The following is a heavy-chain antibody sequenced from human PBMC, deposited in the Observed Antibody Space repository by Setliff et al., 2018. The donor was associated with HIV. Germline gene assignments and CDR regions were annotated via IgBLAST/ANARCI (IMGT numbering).Heavy chain of an antibody. D-gene: IGHD2-15*01. CDR3: ARVDNKECVKYCFDS. CDR2: ISGHNGGT. J-gene: IGHJ4*02. Sequence: WASVKVSCKASGYTFSLYSIAWVRQAPGQGLEWMGWISGHNGGTDYDQKLQGRVTMTIDPSTNTAYMELRSLTSDDTAVYFCARVDNKECVKYCFDSWGQGTPVTVSS. CDR1: GYTFSLYS. V-gene: IGHV1-18*01.